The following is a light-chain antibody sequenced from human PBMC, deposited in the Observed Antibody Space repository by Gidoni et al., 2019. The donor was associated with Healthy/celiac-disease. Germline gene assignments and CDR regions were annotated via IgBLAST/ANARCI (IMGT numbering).Light chain of an antibody. J-gene: IGKJ2*01. V-gene: IGKV3-20*01. Sequence: EIMLTQPPGTLSLSPGERAALPCRASQSVSSSYLAWYQQKPGQAPRLLIYAASSRATGIPDRFSGSGSGTDFTLTISRLEPEDFAVYYCQQYGSSPYTFGQGSKLEIK. CDR1: QSVSSSY. CDR3: QQYGSSPYT. CDR2: AAS.